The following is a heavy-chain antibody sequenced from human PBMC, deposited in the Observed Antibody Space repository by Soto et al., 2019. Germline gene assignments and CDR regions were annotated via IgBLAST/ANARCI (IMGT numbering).Heavy chain of an antibody. CDR2: IKQSGST. CDR1: GGSFSGYY. D-gene: IGHD3-10*01. CDR3: ARATRITMVRGVIIKGTYYMDV. J-gene: IGHJ6*03. Sequence: SETLSLTCAVYGGSFSGYYWSWIRQPPGKGLEWNGEIKQSGSTNYNPSLKSRVTISVDTSKNQFSLKLSSVTAADTAVYYCARATRITMVRGVIIKGTYYMDVWGKGTTVTVSS. V-gene: IGHV4-34*01.